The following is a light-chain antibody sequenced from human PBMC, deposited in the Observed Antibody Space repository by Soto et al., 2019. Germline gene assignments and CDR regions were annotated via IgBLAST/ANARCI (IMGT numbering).Light chain of an antibody. CDR3: QQYKSFSLT. J-gene: IGKJ4*01. V-gene: IGKV1-5*03. CDR1: QSVSSW. Sequence: DIQMTQSPSTLSASVGDRVTITCRASQSVSSWLAWYQQKPGKAPKLLISKTSNLESGVPSRFSGSGSGTEFSLTIISLQPDDFATYYCQQYKSFSLTFGGGTRVEVK. CDR2: KTS.